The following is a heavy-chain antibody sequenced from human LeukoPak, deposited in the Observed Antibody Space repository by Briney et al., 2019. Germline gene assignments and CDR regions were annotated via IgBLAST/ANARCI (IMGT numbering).Heavy chain of an antibody. CDR2: IYTTGRT. Sequence: SETLSLTCDVSGVSIRSYWWSWVRKPAGKGLEWIVRIYTTGRTNYSPSFQSRVTMSIDMSSNQFSLTLSSVTAADTAVYYCARSGYTISAYHSDFWGQGAPVTVSS. D-gene: IGHD5-18*01. J-gene: IGHJ4*02. V-gene: IGHV4-4*07. CDR1: GVSIRSYW. CDR3: ARSGYTISAYHSDF.